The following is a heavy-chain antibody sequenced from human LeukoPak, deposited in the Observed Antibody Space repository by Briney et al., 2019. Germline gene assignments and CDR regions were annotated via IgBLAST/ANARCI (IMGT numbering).Heavy chain of an antibody. CDR2: ISYNGGST. J-gene: IGHJ6*04. Sequence: GGSLRLSCAASGFTFSTYAMHWVRQAPGKGLEYVSAISYNGGSTYYADSVKGRFTISRDNSKNSLYLQMNSLRAEDTAVYYCAELGITMIGGVWGKGTTVTISS. V-gene: IGHV3-64*02. CDR3: AELGITMIGGV. D-gene: IGHD3-10*02. CDR1: GFTFSTYA.